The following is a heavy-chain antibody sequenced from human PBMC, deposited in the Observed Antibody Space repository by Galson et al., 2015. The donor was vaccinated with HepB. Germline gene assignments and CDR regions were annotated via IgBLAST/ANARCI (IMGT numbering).Heavy chain of an antibody. J-gene: IGHJ3*02. CDR2: IWYDGSNK. CDR3: AREARVGYLPTNAFDI. CDR1: GFTFSSYG. Sequence: SLRLSCAASGFTFSSYGMHWVRQAPGKGLEWVAVIWYDGSNKYYADSVKGRFTISRDNSKNTLYLQMNSLRAEDTAVYYCAREARVGYLPTNAFDIWGQGTMVTVSS. D-gene: IGHD5-18*01. V-gene: IGHV3-33*01.